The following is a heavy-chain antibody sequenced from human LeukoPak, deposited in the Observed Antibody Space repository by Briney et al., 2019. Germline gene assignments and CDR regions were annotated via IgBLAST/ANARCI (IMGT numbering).Heavy chain of an antibody. CDR1: GFTVSSYW. D-gene: IGHD3-10*01. V-gene: IGHV3-74*01. CDR3: ARVRTLDY. J-gene: IGHJ4*02. CDR2: HKMDGGST. Sequence: GGSLRLSCAASGFTVSSYWMYWVRQAPGKGLVWVSLHKMDGGSTTYADSVEGRFTISSDNAKNTLYLQMNSLRAEDTAVYYCARVRTLDYWGRGTLVSVST.